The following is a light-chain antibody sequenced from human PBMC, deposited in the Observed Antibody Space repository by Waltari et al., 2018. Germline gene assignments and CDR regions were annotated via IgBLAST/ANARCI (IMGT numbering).Light chain of an antibody. CDR1: QSVSSN. Sequence: EIVMTQSPANLSVSPGERATLSCRASQSVSSNLAWYQQKPGQAPRLLIYGASTRATGIPARFSGSGSGTEFTLTISSLQSEDFAVYYCHQYNNWLPYTFGQGTKLEIK. CDR3: HQYNNWLPYT. CDR2: GAS. V-gene: IGKV3-15*01. J-gene: IGKJ2*01.